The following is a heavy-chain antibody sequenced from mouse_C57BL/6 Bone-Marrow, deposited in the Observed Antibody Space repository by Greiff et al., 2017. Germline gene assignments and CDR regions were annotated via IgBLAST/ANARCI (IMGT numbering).Heavy chain of an antibody. CDR3: ASYYSNFFYYFDY. J-gene: IGHJ2*01. CDR1: GYTFTSYG. V-gene: IGHV1-81*01. D-gene: IGHD2-5*01. Sequence: QVQLQQSGAELARPGASVKLSCKASGYTFTSYGISWVKQRTGQGLEWIGEIYTRSGNTYYNEKFKGKATLTADKSSSTAYMELRSLTSEDSAVYFCASYYSNFFYYFDYWGQGTTLTVSS. CDR2: IYTRSGNT.